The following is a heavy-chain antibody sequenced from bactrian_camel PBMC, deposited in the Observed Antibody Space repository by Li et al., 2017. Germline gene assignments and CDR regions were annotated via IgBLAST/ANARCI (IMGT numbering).Heavy chain of an antibody. V-gene: IGHV3S6*01. CDR1: GYTSGGYC. CDR2: IDSDGST. J-gene: IGHJ4*01. CDR3: AAQGGSWPSCLMAAYTY. D-gene: IGHD6*01. Sequence: HVQLVESGGGSVQSGGSLRLSCVVSGYTSGGYCMGWFRQAPGKEREGVANIDSDGSTSYADSVKGRFIISQDNAKNTLYLQMNSLKPEDTAMYYCAAQGGSWPSCLMAAYTYWGQGTQVTVS.